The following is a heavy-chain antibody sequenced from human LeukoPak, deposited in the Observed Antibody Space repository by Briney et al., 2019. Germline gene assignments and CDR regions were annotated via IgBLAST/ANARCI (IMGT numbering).Heavy chain of an antibody. CDR2: INHSGST. Sequence: SETLSLTCAVYGGSFSGYYWGWIRQPPGKGLEWIGEINHSGSTNYNPSLKSRVTISVDTSKNQFSLKLSSVTAADTAVYYCARGTRGYHDYWGQGTLVTVSS. J-gene: IGHJ4*02. D-gene: IGHD6-25*01. V-gene: IGHV4-34*01. CDR1: GGSFSGYY. CDR3: ARGTRGYHDY.